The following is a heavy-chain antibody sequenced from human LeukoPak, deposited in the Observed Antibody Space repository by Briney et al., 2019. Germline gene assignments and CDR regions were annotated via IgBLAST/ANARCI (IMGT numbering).Heavy chain of an antibody. CDR2: INTDGSST. J-gene: IGHJ4*02. CDR1: GFTFSSYW. V-gene: IGHV3-74*01. Sequence: GGSLRLSCAASGFTFSSYWMHWVRQAPGKGLGWVSRINTDGSSTSYADSVKGRFTISRDNAKNTLYLQMTSLRAEDTAVYFCARDRVIMVRGAESLFGYWGQGTLVTVSS. CDR3: ARDRVIMVRGAESLFGY. D-gene: IGHD3-10*01.